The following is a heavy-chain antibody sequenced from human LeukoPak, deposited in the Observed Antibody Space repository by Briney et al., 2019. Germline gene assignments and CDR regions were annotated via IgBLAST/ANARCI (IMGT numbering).Heavy chain of an antibody. Sequence: GESLKISCKGSGYSFTSYWIGWVRQMPGKGLERMGIIYPGDSDTRYSPSFQGQVTISADKSISTAYLQWSSLKASDTAMYYCARGTWELTDYYYYMDVWGKGTTVTVSS. V-gene: IGHV5-51*01. CDR3: ARGTWELTDYYYYMDV. D-gene: IGHD1-26*01. J-gene: IGHJ6*03. CDR2: IYPGDSDT. CDR1: GYSFTSYW.